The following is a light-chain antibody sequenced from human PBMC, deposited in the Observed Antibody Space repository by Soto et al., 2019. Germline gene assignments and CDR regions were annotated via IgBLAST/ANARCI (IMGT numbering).Light chain of an antibody. J-gene: IGKJ1*01. CDR1: QTISSW. V-gene: IGKV1-5*03. Sequence: DIQMTQSPSTLSGSVGDRVTITCRASQTISSWLAGYQQKPGKAPKLLIYKASTLKSGVQSRFSGSGSGTEFPLTISSLQPDDFATYYCQHYNSYSEAFGQGTKVELK. CDR3: QHYNSYSEA. CDR2: KAS.